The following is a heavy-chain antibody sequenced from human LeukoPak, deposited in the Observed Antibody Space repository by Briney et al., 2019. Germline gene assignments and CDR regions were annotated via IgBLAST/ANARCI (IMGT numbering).Heavy chain of an antibody. V-gene: IGHV4-39*01. J-gene: IGHJ3*02. CDR1: GYSISSSTYY. D-gene: IGHD2-15*01. CDR2: IYYSGST. Sequence: SETLSLTCTVSGYSISSSTYYWGWIRQPPGKGLAWIGSIYYSGSTYYNPSLKSRITISVDTSKNQFSLKLSSVTAADTAVYYCARHSRGVTSGPAFDIWGQGTMVTVSS. CDR3: ARHSRGVTSGPAFDI.